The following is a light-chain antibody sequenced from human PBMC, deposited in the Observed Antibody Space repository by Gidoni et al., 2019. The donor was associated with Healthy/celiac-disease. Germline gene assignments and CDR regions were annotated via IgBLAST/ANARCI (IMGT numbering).Light chain of an antibody. Sequence: IVSTQSPATLSSSPGERATLSCRASQSVSSYLAWYQQKPGQAPRLLIYDASNRATGIPARFSGSGSGTDFTLTISSLEPEDFAVYYCQQRSNWPITFGQGTRLEIK. CDR1: QSVSSY. V-gene: IGKV3-11*01. J-gene: IGKJ5*01. CDR2: DAS. CDR3: QQRSNWPIT.